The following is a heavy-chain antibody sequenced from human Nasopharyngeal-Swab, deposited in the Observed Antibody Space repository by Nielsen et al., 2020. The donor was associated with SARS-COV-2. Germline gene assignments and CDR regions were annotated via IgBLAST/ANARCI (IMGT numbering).Heavy chain of an antibody. V-gene: IGHV3-23*01. J-gene: IGHJ6*03. Sequence: PGKGLEWVSTLSGTGESTYYADSVTGRFAISRDNSNNTLYLQMHGLRAEDTAIYFCAKAWAAAGLSFYYYMDVWGKGTTVTVSS. D-gene: IGHD6-13*01. CDR2: LSGTGEST. CDR3: AKAWAAAGLSFYYYMDV.